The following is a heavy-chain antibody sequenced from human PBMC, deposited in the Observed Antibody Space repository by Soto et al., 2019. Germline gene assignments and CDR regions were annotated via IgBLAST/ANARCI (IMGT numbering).Heavy chain of an antibody. Sequence: GGSLRLSCAASGFPFSSYAMNWVRQAPGKGLEWVSAISGSGGSTYYADSVKGRFTISRDNSKNTLYLQMNSLRAEDTAVYYCAKEEGIVVVPAAMTGYGMDVWGQGTTVTVSS. CDR3: AKEEGIVVVPAAMTGYGMDV. CDR2: ISGSGGST. V-gene: IGHV3-23*01. CDR1: GFPFSSYA. J-gene: IGHJ6*02. D-gene: IGHD2-2*01.